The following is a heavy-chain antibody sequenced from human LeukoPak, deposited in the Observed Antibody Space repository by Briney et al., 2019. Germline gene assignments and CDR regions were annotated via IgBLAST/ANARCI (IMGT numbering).Heavy chain of an antibody. CDR2: ISYDGSNK. J-gene: IGHJ4*02. Sequence: GGSLRLPCAASGFTFSNYWMHWVRQAPGKGLEWVAVISYDGSNKYYADSVKGRFTISRDNSKNTLYLQMNSLRAEDTAVYYCARGQKPYSSGWYSGFFDYWGQGTLVTVSS. V-gene: IGHV3-30*03. CDR3: ARGQKPYSSGWYSGFFDY. D-gene: IGHD6-19*01. CDR1: GFTFSNYW.